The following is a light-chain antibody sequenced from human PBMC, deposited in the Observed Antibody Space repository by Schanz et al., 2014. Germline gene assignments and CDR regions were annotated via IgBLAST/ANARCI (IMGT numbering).Light chain of an antibody. CDR3: QQFGASPALI. J-gene: IGKJ4*01. CDR2: GTS. V-gene: IGKV3-20*01. CDR1: QNVDSKF. Sequence: ESVLTQSPGTLSLSPGEGVTLSCRASQNVDSKFLAWYQQKPGQAPRLLLYGTSYRASGIPDRFSGSGSGTDFTLTISRLEPEDSAVYYCQQFGASPALIFGGGTKVEIK.